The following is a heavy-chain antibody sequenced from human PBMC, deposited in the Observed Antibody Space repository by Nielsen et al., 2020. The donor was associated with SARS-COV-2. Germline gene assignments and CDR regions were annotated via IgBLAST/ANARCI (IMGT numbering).Heavy chain of an antibody. CDR3: ATVGSGWYKFFDY. Sequence: ETLSLTCTVSGASIRSYYWSWLRQPPGKGLEWIGYIHSIGSTNYNPSLKSRVTISADTSKNQFSLRLTSVSAADAAVYYCATVGSGWYKFFDYWGQGALVTVSS. V-gene: IGHV4-59*12. J-gene: IGHJ4*02. CDR2: IHSIGST. CDR1: GASIRSYY. D-gene: IGHD6-19*01.